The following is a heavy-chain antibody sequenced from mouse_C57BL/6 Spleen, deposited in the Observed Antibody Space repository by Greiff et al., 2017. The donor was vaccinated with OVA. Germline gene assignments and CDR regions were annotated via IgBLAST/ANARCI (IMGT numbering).Heavy chain of an antibody. D-gene: IGHD1-1*01. CDR2: IDPSDSYT. V-gene: IGHV1-50*01. CDR3: ASRNYYGSSYDAMDY. J-gene: IGHJ4*01. Sequence: QVQLQQPGTELVKPGASVKLSCKASGYTFTSYWMHWVKQRPGQGLEWIGEIDPSDSYTNYNQKFKGKATLTVDTSSSTAYMQLSSLTSEDSAVYYCASRNYYGSSYDAMDYWGQGTSVTVSS. CDR1: GYTFTSYW.